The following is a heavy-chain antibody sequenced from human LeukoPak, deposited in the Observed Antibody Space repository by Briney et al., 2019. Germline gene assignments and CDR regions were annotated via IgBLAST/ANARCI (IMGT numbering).Heavy chain of an antibody. D-gene: IGHD3-22*01. J-gene: IGHJ3*02. CDR1: GYTFTSYD. V-gene: IGHV1-2*02. Sequence: ASVKVSCKASGYTFTSYDINWVRQAPGQGLEWMGRINPNSGGTNYAQKFQGRVTMTRDTSISTAYMELSRLRSDDTAVYYCARAGVWDYSDSSGYHNGAFDIWGQGTMVTVSS. CDR3: ARAGVWDYSDSSGYHNGAFDI. CDR2: INPNSGGT.